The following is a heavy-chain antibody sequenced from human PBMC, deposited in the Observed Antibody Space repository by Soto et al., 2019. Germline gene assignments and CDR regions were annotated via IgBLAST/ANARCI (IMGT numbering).Heavy chain of an antibody. V-gene: IGHV3-30-3*01. Sequence: QEQLVESGGGVVQPGRSLRLSCAASGYTFSSYVMQWVRQAPGKGLEWVAAISGDGTNVYYAESAKGRFTITRDNSKNTLVLEMSSLRTEDTAVYFCARKWRQPGYDYGGPLDYWGQGTLVTVAS. CDR2: ISGDGTNV. CDR1: GYTFSSYV. D-gene: IGHD5-12*01. J-gene: IGHJ4*02. CDR3: ARKWRQPGYDYGGPLDY.